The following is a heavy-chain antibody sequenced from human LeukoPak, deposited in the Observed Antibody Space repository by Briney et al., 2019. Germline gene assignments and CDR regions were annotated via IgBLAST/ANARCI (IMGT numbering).Heavy chain of an antibody. Sequence: SETLSLTCSVSGGSIISDSYYWNWIRQPAGKGLEWIGRMYTSGTTNYNPSLKSRVTISVDTSKNQFSLKLNSVTAADTAVYYCATIAAMVYATEYFQHWGQGTLVTVSS. CDR2: MYTSGTT. CDR3: ATIAAMVYATEYFQH. CDR1: GGSIISDSYY. J-gene: IGHJ1*01. D-gene: IGHD2-8*01. V-gene: IGHV4-61*02.